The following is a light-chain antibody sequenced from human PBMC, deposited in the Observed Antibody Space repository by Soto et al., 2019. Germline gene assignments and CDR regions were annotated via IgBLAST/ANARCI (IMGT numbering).Light chain of an antibody. CDR3: CSYAGSYTLV. Sequence: QSALTQPRSVSGSPGQSVTISCTGTSSDVGGYNYVSWYQQHPGKAPKLMIYDVNKRPSGVPDRFSGSKFGNTASLTISGLQAEDEADYYCCSYAGSYTLVFGTGTKVTVL. CDR1: SSDVGGYNY. CDR2: DVN. V-gene: IGLV2-11*01. J-gene: IGLJ1*01.